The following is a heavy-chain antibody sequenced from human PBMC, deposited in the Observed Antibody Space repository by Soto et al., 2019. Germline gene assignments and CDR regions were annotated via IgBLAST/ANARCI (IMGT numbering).Heavy chain of an antibody. CDR1: GFTFSSYS. CDR3: AGLVTVMNGMDV. V-gene: IGHV3-21*01. CDR2: ISSSSSYI. J-gene: IGHJ6*02. Sequence: GGSLRLSCAASGFTFSSYSMNWVRQAPGKGLEWVSSISSSSSYIYYADSVKGRFTISRDNAKNSLYLQMNSLRAEDTAVYYCAGLVTVMNGMDVWGQGTTVTVSS. D-gene: IGHD4-4*01.